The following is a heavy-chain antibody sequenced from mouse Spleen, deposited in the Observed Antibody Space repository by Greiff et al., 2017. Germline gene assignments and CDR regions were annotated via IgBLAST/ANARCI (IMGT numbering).Heavy chain of an antibody. CDR3: ARAYRYDSYWYFDV. CDR2: ISSGGST. Sequence: EVKVVESGGGLVKPGGSLKLSCAASGFTFSSYAMSWVRQTPEKRLEWVASISSGGSTYYPDSVKGRFTISRDNARNILYLQMSSLRSEDTAMYYCARAYRYDSYWYFDVWGAGTTVTVSS. CDR1: GFTFSSYA. V-gene: IGHV5-6-5*01. J-gene: IGHJ1*01. D-gene: IGHD2-14*01.